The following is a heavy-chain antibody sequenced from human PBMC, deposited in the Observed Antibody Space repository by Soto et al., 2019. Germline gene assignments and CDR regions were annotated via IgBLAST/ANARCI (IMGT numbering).Heavy chain of an antibody. J-gene: IGHJ2*01. CDR1: GGTFSSYA. Sequence: QVQLVQSGAEVKKPGSSVKVSCKASGGTFSSYAISWVRQAPGQGLEWMGGIIPIFGTANYAQKFQGRVTITGDKSTSTAYMELSSLRSEDTAVYYCARDGGDYYDDSSGYKAHWYFDLWGRGTLVTVSS. D-gene: IGHD3-22*01. CDR2: IIPIFGTA. V-gene: IGHV1-69*06. CDR3: ARDGGDYYDDSSGYKAHWYFDL.